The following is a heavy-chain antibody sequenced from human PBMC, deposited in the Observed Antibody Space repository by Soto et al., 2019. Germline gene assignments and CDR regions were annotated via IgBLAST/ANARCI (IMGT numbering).Heavy chain of an antibody. Sequence: SETLSLTCTVSAGSSSSGDYYCSWISQPPGKGLEGIGHIYYSGSSNYNPSLKSRVPKSVGTSKNQFSLKLSSVTAADTAVYYCARATDYDSSGYYYSPSSLDYCGQGTLVTVSS. CDR1: AGSSSSGDYY. J-gene: IGHJ4*02. CDR3: ARATDYDSSGYYYSPSSLDY. V-gene: IGHV4-30-4*01. CDR2: IYYSGSS. D-gene: IGHD3-22*01.